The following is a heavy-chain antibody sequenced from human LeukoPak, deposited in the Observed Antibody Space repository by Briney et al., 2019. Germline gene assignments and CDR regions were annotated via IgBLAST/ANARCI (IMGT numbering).Heavy chain of an antibody. CDR3: ARLLDY. V-gene: IGHV3-74*01. J-gene: IGHJ4*02. CDR2: INSDGSST. Sequence: GGSLRLSCAASGFTFSSYWMHWVRQAPGKGLGWVSRINSDGSSTSYADSVKGRFTIPRDNAKNTLYLQMTSLRPEDTAVYYCARLLDYWGQGTLVTVSS. CDR1: GFTFSSYW.